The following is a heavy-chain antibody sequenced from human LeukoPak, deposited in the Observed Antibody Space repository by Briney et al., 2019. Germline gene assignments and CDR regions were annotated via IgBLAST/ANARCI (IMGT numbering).Heavy chain of an antibody. J-gene: IGHJ4*02. D-gene: IGHD4-23*01. CDR1: GFTFSSHA. V-gene: IGHV3-21*01. CDR2: ISSSSSYI. Sequence: PGGSLRLSCAASGFTFSSHAVSWVRQAPGKGLEWVSFISSSSSYIYYVDSGKGRFTISRDNAKNSLHLQMNSLRAEDTAVYCCARDSGGGNLDYWGQGTLVIVSS. CDR3: ARDSGGGNLDY.